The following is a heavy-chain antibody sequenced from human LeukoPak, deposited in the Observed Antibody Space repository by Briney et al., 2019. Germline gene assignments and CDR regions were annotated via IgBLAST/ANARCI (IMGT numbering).Heavy chain of an antibody. CDR1: GYTLTELS. Sequence: GASVKVSCKVSGYTLTELSMLWVRQAPGKGLEWMGGFDPEDGGTIYAQKFQGRVTMTEDTSTDTAYMELSSLRSEDTAVYYCATPYYCSSTSCLSRSYYYYGMDVWGQGTTVTVSS. CDR2: FDPEDGGT. J-gene: IGHJ6*02. V-gene: IGHV1-24*01. D-gene: IGHD2-2*01. CDR3: ATPYYCSSTSCLSRSYYYYGMDV.